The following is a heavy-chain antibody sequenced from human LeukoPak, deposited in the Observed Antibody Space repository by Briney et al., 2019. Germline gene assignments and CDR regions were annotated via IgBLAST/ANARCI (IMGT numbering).Heavy chain of an antibody. V-gene: IGHV3-30*03. CDR2: ISYDGSNK. CDR1: GFTFSSYG. D-gene: IGHD6-13*01. CDR3: ASRGGYSSSWYSTFYYGMDV. Sequence: GGSLRLSCAASGFTFSSYGMHWVRQAPGKGLEWVAVISYDGSNKYYADSVKGRFTISRDNSKNTLYLQMNSLRAEDTAVYYCASRGGYSSSWYSTFYYGMDVWGQGTTVTVSS. J-gene: IGHJ6*02.